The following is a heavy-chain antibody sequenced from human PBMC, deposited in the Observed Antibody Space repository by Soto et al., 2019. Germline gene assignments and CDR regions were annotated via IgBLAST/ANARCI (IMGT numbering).Heavy chain of an antibody. V-gene: IGHV3-74*03. D-gene: IGHD3-16*01. CDR1: GFTFSRYW. J-gene: IGHJ6*02. CDR2: INSDGSSR. Sequence: EVQLVESGGGLVQPGGSLSLSCAASGFTFSRYWMHWVRQAPGKGLEWVSRINSDGSSRTDADFVKGRFTVSRDNAKNTLFLQVNSLRAEETAVYYWARGGDTPVAYYYAVDVGGQGTTVTVSS. CDR3: ARGGDTPVAYYYAVDV.